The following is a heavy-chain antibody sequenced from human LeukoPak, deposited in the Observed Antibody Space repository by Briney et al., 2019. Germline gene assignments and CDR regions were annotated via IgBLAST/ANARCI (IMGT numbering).Heavy chain of an antibody. CDR2: ISSSGSTI. CDR3: ASSYGDYANWFDP. Sequence: GGSLRLSCAASEFTFNSYEMNWVRQAPGKGLEWVSYISSSGSTIYYADSVKGRFTISRDNAKNSLYLQMNSLRAEDTAVYYCASSYGDYANWFDPWGQGTLVTVSS. V-gene: IGHV3-48*03. J-gene: IGHJ5*02. D-gene: IGHD4-17*01. CDR1: EFTFNSYE.